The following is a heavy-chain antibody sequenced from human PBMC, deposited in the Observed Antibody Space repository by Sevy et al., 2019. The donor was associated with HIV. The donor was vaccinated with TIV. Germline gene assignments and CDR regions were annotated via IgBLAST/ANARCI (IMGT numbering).Heavy chain of an antibody. J-gene: IGHJ4*02. CDR1: GDSISSYY. D-gene: IGHD4-17*01. CDR2: LYYSGIT. Sequence: SETLSLTCTLSGDSISSYYSTWVRQPPGKGLEWIGYLYYSGITNYNPSLKSRVTISIDTSKNQFSLKLSSVTAADTAVSYCARGLAYYFDSWGQGTLVTVSS. V-gene: IGHV4-59*08. CDR3: ARGLAYYFDS.